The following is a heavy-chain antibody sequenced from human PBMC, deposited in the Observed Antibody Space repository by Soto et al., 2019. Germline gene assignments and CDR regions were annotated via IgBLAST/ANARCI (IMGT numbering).Heavy chain of an antibody. Sequence: EVQLVESGGGLIQPGGSLRLSCAASGFTVRSNYMSWVRQAPGKGLEWVSVIYSGGSTYYADSVKGRFTISRDNSKNTLSLQMNSMRAEDKAVYYCAGGSGYYSRSVDPWGQGTLVTVSS. CDR1: GFTVRSNY. V-gene: IGHV3-53*01. CDR2: IYSGGST. D-gene: IGHD3-22*01. CDR3: AGGSGYYSRSVDP. J-gene: IGHJ5*02.